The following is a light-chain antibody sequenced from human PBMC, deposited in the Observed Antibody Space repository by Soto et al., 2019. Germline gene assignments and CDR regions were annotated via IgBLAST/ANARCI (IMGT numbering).Light chain of an antibody. Sequence: QSVLTQPPSVSGAPGQRVTISCSGGSSNIGAGYDVHWYQQLPQTAPKLLIYGNNIRPSGVPDRFSGSKSGTSASLAITGLQAEDEADYYCGSYTSGSNYVFGTGTKLTVL. V-gene: IGLV1-40*01. CDR2: GNN. CDR3: GSYTSGSNYV. J-gene: IGLJ1*01. CDR1: SSNIGAGYD.